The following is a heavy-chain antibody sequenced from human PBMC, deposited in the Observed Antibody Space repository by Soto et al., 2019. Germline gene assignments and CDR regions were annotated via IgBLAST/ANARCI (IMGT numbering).Heavy chain of an antibody. CDR3: ARDRSSSSIVDNISNWFDP. CDR2: INPSVGST. V-gene: IGHV1-46*01. J-gene: IGHJ5*02. CDR1: GYTFTSNY. Sequence: SVNVSCKASGYTFTSNYMHWVRQAPGQGLEWMGIINPSVGSTSYAQKFQGRVTMTRDTSTSTVYMEPSSLRSEDTAVYYCARDRSSSSIVDNISNWFDPWGQGSLVPVS. D-gene: IGHD6-6*01.